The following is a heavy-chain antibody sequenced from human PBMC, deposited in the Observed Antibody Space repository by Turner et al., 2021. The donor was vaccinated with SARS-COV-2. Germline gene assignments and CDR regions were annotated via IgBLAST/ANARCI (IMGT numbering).Heavy chain of an antibody. CDR3: ARAVVAATLHDAFDM. Sequence: QVQLQESGPGLVKPSQTLSLTCTVSGGSISSGGHYWSWIRQHPGKGLEWIGYMYYSGSTYYNPSLKSRVTISEDTSQNQFSLKLISVTAADTAVYYCARAVVAATLHDAFDMWGQGTVVTVSS. V-gene: IGHV4-31*03. J-gene: IGHJ3*02. D-gene: IGHD2-15*01. CDR2: MYYSGST. CDR1: GGSISSGGHY.